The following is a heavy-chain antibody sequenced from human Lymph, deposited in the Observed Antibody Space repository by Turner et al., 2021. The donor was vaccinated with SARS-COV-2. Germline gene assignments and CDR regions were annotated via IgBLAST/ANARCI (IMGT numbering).Heavy chain of an antibody. CDR1: GVSISSQS. CDR2: FSKIGSI. V-gene: IGHV4-59*08. D-gene: IGHD1-1*01. CDR3: ARHQGSTSGYDHGMNV. J-gene: IGHJ6*02. Sequence: QVQLQESGPGLVRPSETLSLTCTVSGVSISSQSWSWIRQSPGRGLEWIGYFSKIGSIDYNPTLRSRVTISVDTSKNQLSLNLISMTAADTAVYYCARHQGSTSGYDHGMNVWGQGTAVIVS.